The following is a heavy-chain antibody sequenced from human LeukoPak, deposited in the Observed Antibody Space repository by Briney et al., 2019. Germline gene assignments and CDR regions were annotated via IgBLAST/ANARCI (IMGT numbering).Heavy chain of an antibody. CDR3: ARSDISIVRGAMV. Sequence: ASVKVSCKASGYTFTGYYMHWVRQAPGQGLEWMGWINPNSGGTNYAQKFQGRITMTTETSTSTAYMELRSLRSDDTAVYYCARSDISIVRGAMVWGQGTPVIVSS. D-gene: IGHD3-10*01. J-gene: IGHJ4*02. CDR1: GYTFTGYY. CDR2: INPNSGGT. V-gene: IGHV1-2*02.